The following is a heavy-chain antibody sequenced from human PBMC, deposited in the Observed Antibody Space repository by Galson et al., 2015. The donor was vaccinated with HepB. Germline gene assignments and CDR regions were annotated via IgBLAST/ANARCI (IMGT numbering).Heavy chain of an antibody. CDR2: ISYDGSNK. J-gene: IGHJ6*02. D-gene: IGHD6-19*01. V-gene: IGHV3-30*18. CDR3: AKDDFRASIQTYSSGWYRSGYGMDV. CDR1: GFTFSSYG. Sequence: SLRLSCAASGFTFSSYGMHWVRQAPGKGLEWVAVISYDGSNKYYADSVKGRFTISRDNSKNTLYLQMNSLRAEDTAVYYCAKDDFRASIQTYSSGWYRSGYGMDVWGQGTTVTVSS.